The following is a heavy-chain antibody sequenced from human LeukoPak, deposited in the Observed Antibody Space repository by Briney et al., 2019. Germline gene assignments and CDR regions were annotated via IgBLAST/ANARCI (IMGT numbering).Heavy chain of an antibody. D-gene: IGHD3-22*01. CDR2: IYPGDSDT. Sequence: KVGESLKISCKGSGYSFTSYWIGWVCQMPGKGLEWMGIIYPGDSDTRYSPSFQGQVTISADKSISTAYLQWSSLKASDTAMYYCARQGKYYDSSGYYYCFDYWGQGTLVTVSS. CDR3: ARQGKYYDSSGYYYCFDY. J-gene: IGHJ4*02. CDR1: GYSFTSYW. V-gene: IGHV5-51*01.